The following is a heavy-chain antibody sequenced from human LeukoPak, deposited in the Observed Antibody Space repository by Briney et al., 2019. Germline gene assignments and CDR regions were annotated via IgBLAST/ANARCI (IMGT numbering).Heavy chain of an antibody. Sequence: PGGSLRLSCAASGFTFSSYAMHWVRQAPGKGLEWVAVISYDGSNKYYADSVKGRFTISRDNSKNTLYLQMNSLRAEDTAVYYCARGGPIGIAAAGTWDVVLDFDYWGQGTLVTVSS. CDR3: ARGGPIGIAAAGTWDVVLDFDY. D-gene: IGHD6-13*01. J-gene: IGHJ4*02. CDR1: GFTFSSYA. CDR2: ISYDGSNK. V-gene: IGHV3-30*01.